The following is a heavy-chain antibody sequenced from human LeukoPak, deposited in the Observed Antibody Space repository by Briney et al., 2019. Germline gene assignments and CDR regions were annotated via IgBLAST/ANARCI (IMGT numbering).Heavy chain of an antibody. Sequence: GGSLRLSCAASGFTFSDYYMSWIRQAPGKGLEWVSYISSSGSTIYYADSVKGRFTISRDNAKNSLYLQMNSLRAEDTAVYYCAGFRLAGYFHLGKDVWGQRAHVTV. CDR1: GFTFSDYY. CDR2: ISSSGSTI. D-gene: IGHD5-18*01. CDR3: AGFRLAGYFHLGKDV. V-gene: IGHV3-11*01. J-gene: IGHJ6*02.